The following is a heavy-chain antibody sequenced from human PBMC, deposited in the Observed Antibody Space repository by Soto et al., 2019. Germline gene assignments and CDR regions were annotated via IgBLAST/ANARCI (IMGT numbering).Heavy chain of an antibody. Sequence: SETLSLTCTVSGGSISSSSYYWGWIRQSPGKGLEWIGSFYYSGSTYYSPSLKSRGTISGARSKKQISLRLSSVTATQTAVYFCARVSVGSRDMDVWGKGATVTVSS. V-gene: IGHV4-39*01. CDR1: GGSISSSSYY. J-gene: IGHJ6*03. D-gene: IGHD1-26*01. CDR3: ARVSVGSRDMDV. CDR2: FYYSGST.